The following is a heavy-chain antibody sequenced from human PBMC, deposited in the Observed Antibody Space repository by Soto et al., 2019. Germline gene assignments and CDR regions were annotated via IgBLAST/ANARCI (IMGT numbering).Heavy chain of an antibody. CDR3: ARDRAHLGWFDP. CDR1: GGSISSGDYY. J-gene: IGHJ5*02. CDR2: IYYSGST. Sequence: PSETLSLTCTVSGGSISSGDYYWSWIRQPPGKGLEWIGYIYYSGSTYYNPSLKSRVTISVDTSKNQFSLKLSSVTAADTAVYYCARDRAHLGWFDPWGQGTQVTVSS. D-gene: IGHD3-16*01. V-gene: IGHV4-30-4*01.